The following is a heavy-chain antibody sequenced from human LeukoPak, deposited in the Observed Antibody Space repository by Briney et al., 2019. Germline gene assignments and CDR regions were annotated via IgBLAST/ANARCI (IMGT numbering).Heavy chain of an antibody. V-gene: IGHV3-21*01. CDR2: ISSSSSYI. Sequence: PGGSLRLSCAASGFTFSSYSMNWVRQALGKGLEWVSSISSSSSYIYYADSVKGRFTISRDNAKNSLYLQMNSLRAEDTAVYYCARARGYSGYDLGYWGQGTLVTVSS. CDR3: ARARGYSGYDLGY. D-gene: IGHD5-12*01. J-gene: IGHJ4*02. CDR1: GFTFSSYS.